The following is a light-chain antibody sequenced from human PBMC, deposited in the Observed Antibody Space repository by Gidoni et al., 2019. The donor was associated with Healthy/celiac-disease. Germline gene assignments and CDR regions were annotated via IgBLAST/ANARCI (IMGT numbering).Light chain of an antibody. V-gene: IGLV3-1*01. CDR2: QDS. CDR3: QAWDSSIV. Sequence: SYELTQPPAVSVSPGKTASIPCSGDKLGDKYACWYQQKPGQSPVLVINQDSKRPSGIPERFSGSNSGNTATLTISGTQAMDEADYYCQAWDSSIVFGGGTKLTVL. J-gene: IGLJ2*01. CDR1: KLGDKY.